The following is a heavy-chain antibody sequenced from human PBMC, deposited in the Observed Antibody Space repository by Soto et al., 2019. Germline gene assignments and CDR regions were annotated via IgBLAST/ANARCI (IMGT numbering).Heavy chain of an antibody. Sequence: QVQLVESGGGLVEPGGSLRLSCAASGFTFSDSYMSWIRQAPGKGLEWVSYISSSGSTIYYADSVKGRFTISRDNAKNSLYLQMNSLRAEDTAVYYCARGSRLRFLEWLPPGTFDYWGQGTLVTVSS. V-gene: IGHV3-11*04. CDR3: ARGSRLRFLEWLPPGTFDY. J-gene: IGHJ4*02. CDR1: GFTFSDSY. D-gene: IGHD3-3*01. CDR2: ISSSGSTI.